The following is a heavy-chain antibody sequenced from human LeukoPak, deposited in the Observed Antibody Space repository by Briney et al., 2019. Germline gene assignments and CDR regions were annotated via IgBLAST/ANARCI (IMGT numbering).Heavy chain of an antibody. V-gene: IGHV4-31*03. D-gene: IGHD2-21*01. Sequence: SETLSLTCTVSGGSINSGGYYWSWIRQHPGKGLEWTEYIYYSGSTYYNPSPKSRATISVDTAKNQFSLKLSSVTAADTAVYYCARDIRMAYYYHGMDVWGQGTTVTVSS. CDR2: IYYSGST. CDR3: ARDIRMAYYYHGMDV. J-gene: IGHJ6*02. CDR1: GGSINSGGYY.